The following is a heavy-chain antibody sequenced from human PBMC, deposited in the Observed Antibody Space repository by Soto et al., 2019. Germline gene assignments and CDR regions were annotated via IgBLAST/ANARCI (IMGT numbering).Heavy chain of an antibody. CDR1: GFNFRSYG. J-gene: IGHJ4*02. CDR2: IWSDGSNK. CDR3: ARDNLVGCCFFDS. Sequence: QVQMVAYGGGVVQSGRSLRLSCATSGFNFRSYGIHWVRQAPGKGLEWVGIIWSDGSNKYYADYVKGRFTISRDDSKNTVYLQMDCLRVEEMPIYYCARDNLVGCCFFDSWGQGSLVTVSS. V-gene: IGHV3-33*01. D-gene: IGHD1-26*01.